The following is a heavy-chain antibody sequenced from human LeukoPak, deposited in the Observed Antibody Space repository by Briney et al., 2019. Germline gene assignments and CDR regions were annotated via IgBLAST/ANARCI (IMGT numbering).Heavy chain of an antibody. V-gene: IGHV1-8*01. Sequence: ASVKVSCKASGYTFTSYDINWVRQATGQGLEWMGWMNPDSANTGYAQKFQGRVSMTRDTSISTAYMELSSLTSDDTAVYYCARSGFSNTFPLDYWGQGTLVTVSS. CDR3: ARSGFSNTFPLDY. D-gene: IGHD2/OR15-2a*01. CDR2: MNPDSANT. J-gene: IGHJ4*02. CDR1: GYTFTSYD.